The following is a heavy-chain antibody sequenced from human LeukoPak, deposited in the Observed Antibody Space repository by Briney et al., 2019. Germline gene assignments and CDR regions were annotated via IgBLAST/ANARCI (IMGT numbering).Heavy chain of an antibody. Sequence: PGRSLRVSCAASGFTFSHYAMHWVRQTPGKGLEWVAIISYDGSNKYYADPVKGRFTISRDNSKNTLYLQMNSLRAEDTAVYYCARDPSTYGDYADYWGQGTLVTVSS. V-gene: IGHV3-30*04. CDR2: ISYDGSNK. D-gene: IGHD4-17*01. CDR1: GFTFSHYA. CDR3: ARDPSTYGDYADY. J-gene: IGHJ4*02.